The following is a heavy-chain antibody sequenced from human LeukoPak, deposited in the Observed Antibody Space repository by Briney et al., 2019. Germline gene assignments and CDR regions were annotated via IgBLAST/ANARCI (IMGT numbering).Heavy chain of an antibody. CDR2: ISGNGGAT. J-gene: IGHJ4*02. CDR3: AKRPIVAASGPYFFDY. D-gene: IGHD2-15*01. V-gene: IGHV3-23*01. CDR1: GFTFIRYA. Sequence: GGSLRLSCEASGFTFIRYAMNWVRQAPGKRLEWVSVISGNGGATYYADSVKGRFTISRDNAKNTLYLQMDSLRAGDTAVYYCAKRPIVAASGPYFFDYWGQGTLVAVSS.